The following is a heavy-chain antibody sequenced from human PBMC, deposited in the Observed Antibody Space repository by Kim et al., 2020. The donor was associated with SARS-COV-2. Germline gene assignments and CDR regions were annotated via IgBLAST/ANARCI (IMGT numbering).Heavy chain of an antibody. CDR3: TRHLSGSSWFDY. Sequence: YQHPSLRSRVAISVETSRNQFSLKLSAWTAADTAVFYCTRHLSGSSWFDYWGQGTLVTVSS. J-gene: IGHJ4*02. D-gene: IGHD6-13*01. V-gene: IGHV4-39*01.